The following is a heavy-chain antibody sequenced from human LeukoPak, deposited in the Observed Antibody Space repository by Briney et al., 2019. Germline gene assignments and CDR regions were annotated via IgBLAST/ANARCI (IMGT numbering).Heavy chain of an antibody. CDR2: ISYDGSNK. Sequence: GGSLRLSCAASGFTFSSYAMHWVRQAPGKGLEWVAVISYDGSNKYYADSVKGRFTISRDNSKNTLYLQMNSLRAEDTAVYYYARGGYYYDSSGYWHFDYWGQGTLVTVSS. V-gene: IGHV3-30-3*01. D-gene: IGHD3-22*01. J-gene: IGHJ4*02. CDR1: GFTFSSYA. CDR3: ARGGYYYDSSGYWHFDY.